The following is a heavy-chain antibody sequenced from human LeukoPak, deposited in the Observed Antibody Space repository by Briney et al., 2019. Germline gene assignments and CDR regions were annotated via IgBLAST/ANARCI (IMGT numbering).Heavy chain of an antibody. CDR3: AGRSAGYSYARDY. V-gene: IGHV4-34*01. CDR1: GGSFSGYY. Sequence: SETLSLTCAVYGGSFSGYYWSWIRQPPGKGLEWIGEINHSGSTNYNPSLKSRVTISVDTSKNQFSLKLSSVTAADTAVYYCAGRSAGYSYARDYWGQGTLVTVSS. D-gene: IGHD5-18*01. J-gene: IGHJ4*02. CDR2: INHSGST.